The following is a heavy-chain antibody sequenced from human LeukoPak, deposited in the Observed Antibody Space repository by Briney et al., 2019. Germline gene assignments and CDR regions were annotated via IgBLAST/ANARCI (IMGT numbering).Heavy chain of an antibody. Sequence: ASVKVSCKASGYTFTRYGISWVRQAPGQGLEWMGWISAYNGNTDYAQKLHGRVTLTTGTSTSTAYMELRSLRSDDTAVYYCAREGLDILAGYPHDYWGQGTLVTVS. D-gene: IGHD3-9*01. CDR1: GYTFTRYG. V-gene: IGHV1-18*01. J-gene: IGHJ4*02. CDR3: AREGLDILAGYPHDY. CDR2: ISAYNGNT.